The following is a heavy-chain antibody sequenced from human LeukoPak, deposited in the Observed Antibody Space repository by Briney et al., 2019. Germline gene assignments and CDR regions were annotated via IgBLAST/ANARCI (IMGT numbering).Heavy chain of an antibody. J-gene: IGHJ4*02. D-gene: IGHD4-17*01. CDR3: ARADYGEYYFDY. CDR2: IYYSGST. V-gene: IGHV4-59*01. CDR1: GGSISSYY. Sequence: PSETLSLTCTVSGGSISSYYWSWIRQPPGKGLEWIGYIYYSGSTNYNPSLKSRVTISVDTSKNQFSPKLSSVTAADTAVYYCARADYGEYYFDYWGQGTLVTVSS.